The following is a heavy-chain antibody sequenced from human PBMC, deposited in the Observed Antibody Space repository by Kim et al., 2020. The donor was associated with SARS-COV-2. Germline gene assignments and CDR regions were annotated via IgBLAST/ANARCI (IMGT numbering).Heavy chain of an antibody. V-gene: IGHV3-23*01. J-gene: IGHJ6*01. CDR3: AKMVIMDGYNYFYYYAM. Sequence: GGSLRLSCVASGFTFDTYAMSWVRQAPRKGLEWGSVISGGAVNKFYADSVRGRFTISRDNSKNTLYLQMNSLRDEDTALYYCAKMVIMDGYNYFYYYAM. CDR2: ISGGAVNK. D-gene: IGHD2-21*01. CDR1: GFTFDTYA.